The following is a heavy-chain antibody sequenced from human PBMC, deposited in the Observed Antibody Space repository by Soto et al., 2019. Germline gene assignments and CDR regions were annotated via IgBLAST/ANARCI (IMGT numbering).Heavy chain of an antibody. CDR2: IYYSGST. CDR1: GGSISSYY. Sequence: PSETLSLTCTVSGGSISSYYWSWISQHPGKGLEWIGFIYYSGSTYYNPSLKSRVTISVDTSKNQFSLKLSSVTAADTAVYYCARERSDSGTYFGYWGQGTLVTVSS. V-gene: IGHV4-59*06. D-gene: IGHD1-26*01. CDR3: ARERSDSGTYFGY. J-gene: IGHJ4*02.